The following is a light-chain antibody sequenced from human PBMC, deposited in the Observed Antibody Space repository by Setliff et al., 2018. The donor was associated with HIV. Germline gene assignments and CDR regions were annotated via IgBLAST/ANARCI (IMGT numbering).Light chain of an antibody. Sequence: SYELTQPPSVSVAPGGTARITCGGKDIGSKSVHWYQQKAGQAPALVIYYNSDRPSGIPDRFSGSNSGNTATLTISRVEAGDEADYYCQVWDVFGHYVFGTGTKVTVL. V-gene: IGLV3-21*04. CDR2: YNS. CDR3: QVWDVFGHYV. J-gene: IGLJ1*01. CDR1: DIGSKS.